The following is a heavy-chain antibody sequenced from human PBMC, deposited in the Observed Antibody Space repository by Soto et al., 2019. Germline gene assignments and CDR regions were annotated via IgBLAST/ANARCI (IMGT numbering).Heavy chain of an antibody. CDR2: INSNSGGT. CDR1: GDTFTGYY. D-gene: IGHD1-7*01. J-gene: IGHJ3*02. CDR3: ARGPFGWNWNYAGYAFDI. V-gene: IGHV1-2*04. Sequence: GTSVKVSCKASGDTFTGYYMHWVRRAPGQGLEWMGWINSNSGGTNYAQKFQGWVTMTRDTSISTAYMELSRLRSDDTAVYYCARGPFGWNWNYAGYAFDIWGQGTMVTVSS.